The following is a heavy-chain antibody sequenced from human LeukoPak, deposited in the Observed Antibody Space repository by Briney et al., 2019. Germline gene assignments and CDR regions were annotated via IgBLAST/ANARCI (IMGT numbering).Heavy chain of an antibody. CDR2: IYSGGRT. J-gene: IGHJ3*02. CDR3: AREKDDGSGSYYSFHFFDI. CDR1: GFTVSSNY. D-gene: IGHD3-10*01. V-gene: IGHV3-53*01. Sequence: GGSLRLSCAASGFTVSSNYMSWVRQAPGKGLEWVSVIYSGGRTYYADSVKGRFTISRDNSKNTLYLQMNSLRAEDTAAYYCAREKDDGSGSYYSFHFFDIWGQGTMVTVSS.